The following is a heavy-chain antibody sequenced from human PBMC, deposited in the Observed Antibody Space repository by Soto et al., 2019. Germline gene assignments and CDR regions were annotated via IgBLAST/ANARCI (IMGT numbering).Heavy chain of an antibody. D-gene: IGHD1-26*01. V-gene: IGHV1-8*01. CDR2: VKPNTGNT. Sequence: GAPVKGSCKASGYTFTSYDFNWVRQATGQGLEWMGWVKPNTGNTGYAQKFQGRGTMTRDTSISTAYMELSSLRSEDTAVYYCARQWELSGYYYGMDVWGQGTTVTVSS. CDR1: GYTFTSYD. J-gene: IGHJ6*02. CDR3: ARQWELSGYYYGMDV.